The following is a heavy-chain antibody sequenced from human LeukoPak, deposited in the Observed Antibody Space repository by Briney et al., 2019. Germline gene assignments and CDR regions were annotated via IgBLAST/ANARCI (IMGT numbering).Heavy chain of an antibody. CDR1: GGSISSSSYY. J-gene: IGHJ4*02. CDR2: IYYSGST. D-gene: IGHD2-2*02. Sequence: SETLSLTCTVSGGSISSSSYYWGWIRQPPGKGLEWIGSIYYSGSTYYNPSLKSRVTISVATSKNQFSLKLSSVTAADTAVYYCARHRSRYCSSTSCNRALDYWGQGTLVTVSS. CDR3: ARHRSRYCSSTSCNRALDY. V-gene: IGHV4-39*01.